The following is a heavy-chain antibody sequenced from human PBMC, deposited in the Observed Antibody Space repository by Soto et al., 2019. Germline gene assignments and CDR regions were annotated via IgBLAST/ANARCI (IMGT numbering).Heavy chain of an antibody. D-gene: IGHD3-22*01. V-gene: IGHV1-8*01. CDR3: ARGYDSSGYYPAPPLQNYGMDV. Sequence: ASVKVSCKASGYTFTSYDINWVRQATGQGLEWMGWMNPNSGNTGYAQKFQGRVTMTRNTSISTAYMELSSLRSEDTAVYYCARGYDSSGYYPAPPLQNYGMDVWGQGTTVTVSS. CDR1: GYTFTSYD. CDR2: MNPNSGNT. J-gene: IGHJ6*02.